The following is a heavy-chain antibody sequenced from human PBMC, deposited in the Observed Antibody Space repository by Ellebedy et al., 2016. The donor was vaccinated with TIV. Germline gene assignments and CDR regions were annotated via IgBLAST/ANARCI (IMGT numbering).Heavy chain of an antibody. J-gene: IGHJ4*02. D-gene: IGHD1-26*01. V-gene: IGHV3-7*01. CDR2: ISQDGSAK. Sequence: PGGSLRLSCAASAFTFSYYWMGWVRQAPGKGLQWVASISQDGSAKYYVDSVKGRFTISRDNAKNSLYLEMNSLRAEETAVYYCVRGGGWVADYWGQGTLVTVSS. CDR1: AFTFSYYW. CDR3: VRGGGWVADY.